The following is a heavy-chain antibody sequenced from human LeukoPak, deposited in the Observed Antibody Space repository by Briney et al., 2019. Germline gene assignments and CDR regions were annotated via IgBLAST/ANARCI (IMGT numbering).Heavy chain of an antibody. V-gene: IGHV1-18*01. Sequence: ASVKVSCKASGYTFTSYGISWVRQAPGQGLEWMGWINAYNGNTNYAQKLQGRVTMTTDTSTSTAYMELRSLRTDDTAVYYCASSRSGWYWDFDYWGQGTLVTVSS. CDR2: INAYNGNT. J-gene: IGHJ4*02. CDR3: ASSRSGWYWDFDY. CDR1: GYTFTSYG. D-gene: IGHD6-19*01.